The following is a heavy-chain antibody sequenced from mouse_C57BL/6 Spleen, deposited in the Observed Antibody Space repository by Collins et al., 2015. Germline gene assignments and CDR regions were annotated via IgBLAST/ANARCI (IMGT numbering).Heavy chain of an antibody. J-gene: IGHJ4*01. CDR1: GYAFSSSW. V-gene: IGHV1-82*01. D-gene: IGHD3-2*02. CDR3: ARKVDSSGSIPSYYYAMDY. CDR2: IYPGDGDT. Sequence: QVQLQQSGPELVKPGASVKISCKASGYAFSSSWMNWVKQRPGKGLEWIGRIYPGDGDTNYNGKFKGKATLTADKSSSTAYMQLGSLTSEDSAVYFCARKVDSSGSIPSYYYAMDYWGQGTSVTVSS.